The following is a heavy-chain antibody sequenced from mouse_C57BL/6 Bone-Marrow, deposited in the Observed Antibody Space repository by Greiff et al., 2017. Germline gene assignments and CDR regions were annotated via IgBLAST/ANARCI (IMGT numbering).Heavy chain of an antibody. CDR1: GYTFTSYW. Sequence: QVHVKQPGAELVKPGASVKMSCKASGYTFTSYWITWVKQRPGQGLEWIGDIYPGSGSTNYNEKFKSKATLTVDTSSSTAYMQLSSLTSEDSAVYYCARWSNYFAWFAYWGQGTLVTVSA. CDR3: ARWSNYFAWFAY. CDR2: IYPGSGST. J-gene: IGHJ3*01. D-gene: IGHD2-5*01. V-gene: IGHV1-55*01.